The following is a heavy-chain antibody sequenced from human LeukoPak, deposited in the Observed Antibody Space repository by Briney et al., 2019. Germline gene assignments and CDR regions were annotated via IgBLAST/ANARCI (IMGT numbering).Heavy chain of an antibody. Sequence: QPSEPLSLTCTVSGGSISGSTYYWGWIRQPPGKGLEWIGSIYYRWRIYYNPSLKSRVTISVDTSKNQFSLKLTPVTAADTSVYYCARGSGSYLRNFDYWGQGTLVTVSP. V-gene: IGHV4-39*01. CDR2: IYYRWRI. CDR3: ARGSGSYLRNFDY. CDR1: GGSISGSTYY. D-gene: IGHD1-26*01. J-gene: IGHJ4*02.